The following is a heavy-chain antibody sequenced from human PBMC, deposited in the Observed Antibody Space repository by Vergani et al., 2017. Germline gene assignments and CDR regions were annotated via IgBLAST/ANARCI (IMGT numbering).Heavy chain of an antibody. Sequence: QVQLQESGPGLVKPSQTLSLTCTVSGGSISSGGYYWSWIRQHPGKGLEWIGYIYYSGSTYYNPSLKSRVTISVDTSKNQFSLKLSSVTAADTAVCYCARDHDILSKFDPWGQGTLVTVSS. CDR2: IYYSGST. D-gene: IGHD3-9*01. V-gene: IGHV4-31*03. CDR1: GGSISSGGYY. J-gene: IGHJ5*02. CDR3: ARDHDILSKFDP.